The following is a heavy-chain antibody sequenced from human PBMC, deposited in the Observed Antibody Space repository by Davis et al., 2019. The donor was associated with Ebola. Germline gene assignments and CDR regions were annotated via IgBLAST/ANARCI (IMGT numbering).Heavy chain of an antibody. J-gene: IGHJ6*02. CDR2: LYTSGTT. CDR3: ARDYYYYGMDV. Sequence: SETLSLTCTVSGGSISSYYWSWIRQPPGKGLEWIGNLYTSGTTNKNASLKSRLTILLDTSKNQLSLNLRSVTAADTAVYYCARDYYYYGMDVWGQGTTVTVSS. CDR1: GGSISSYY. V-gene: IGHV4-59*01.